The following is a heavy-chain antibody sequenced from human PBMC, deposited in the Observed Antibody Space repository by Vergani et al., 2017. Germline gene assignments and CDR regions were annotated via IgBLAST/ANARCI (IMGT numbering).Heavy chain of an antibody. Sequence: VQLVESGGGVVQPGRSLRLSCAASGCTFSDFSMSWVRQAPGKGLEWVAFIGSSGPYINYADSVKGRFIISRDNTNNSLFLQMNSLRAEDTAVYYCARDSPLVVPAAIFYYYYGMDVWGQGTTVTVSS. CDR3: ARDSPLVVPAAIFYYYYGMDV. CDR2: IGSSGPYI. V-gene: IGHV3-21*02. D-gene: IGHD2-2*01. CDR1: GCTFSDFS. J-gene: IGHJ6*02.